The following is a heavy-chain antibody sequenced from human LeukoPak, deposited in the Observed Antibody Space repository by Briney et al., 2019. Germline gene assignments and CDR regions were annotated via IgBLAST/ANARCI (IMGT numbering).Heavy chain of an antibody. V-gene: IGHV4-59*01. J-gene: IGHJ5*02. CDR3: ARGSVRGEFDP. CDR1: GGSISSYY. Sequence: SETLSLTCSVSGGSISSYYWSWIRQSPGKGLEWVGYIYYSGSTNYNPSLKSRVTISVHTSKNQFSLKLSSVTAADTAVYSCARGSVRGEFDPWGQGTLVTVSS. CDR2: IYYSGST. D-gene: IGHD3-10*01.